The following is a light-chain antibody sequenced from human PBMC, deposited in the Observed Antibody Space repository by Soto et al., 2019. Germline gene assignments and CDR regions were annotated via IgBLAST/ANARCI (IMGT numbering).Light chain of an antibody. CDR3: QQLKSYPQP. CDR2: AAS. J-gene: IGKJ1*01. V-gene: IGKV1-9*01. Sequence: DIQLTQSPSFLSASVGDRVTITCRASQGISSYLAWYQKKPGKAPKLLMYAASTLQGGVPSRFSGSGSGTEFTLTISSLQPEDFATYYCQQLKSYPQPFGQGTKVAIK. CDR1: QGISSY.